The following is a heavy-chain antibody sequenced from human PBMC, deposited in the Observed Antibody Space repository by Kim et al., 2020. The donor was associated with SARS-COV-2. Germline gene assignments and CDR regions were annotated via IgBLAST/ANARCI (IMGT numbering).Heavy chain of an antibody. CDR1: GYTFTNYA. CDR2: INSVSGNT. J-gene: IGHJ4*02. Sequence: ASVKVSCKASGYTFTNYAIHWMRQAPGQRLEWMGWINSVSGNTKYSQMFKGRVSITRDTSATTAYMELSNLSSEDTAVYYCARDHRSCSTITCYGVAIDYWGQGTLVSVPS. D-gene: IGHD3-3*01. V-gene: IGHV1-3*01. CDR3: ARDHRSCSTITCYGVAIDY.